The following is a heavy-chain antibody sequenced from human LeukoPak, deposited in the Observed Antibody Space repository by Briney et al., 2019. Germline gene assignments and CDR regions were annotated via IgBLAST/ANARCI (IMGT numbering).Heavy chain of an antibody. Sequence: GGSLRLSCAASGFTFDDYGMSWVRHAPGKGLEWVSGINWNGGSTVYADSVKGRFTISRDNAKNSLYLQMNSLRAEDTALYYCATEPYYYDSSARDDYYYGMDVWGQGTTVTVSS. CDR1: GFTFDDYG. CDR3: ATEPYYYDSSARDDYYYGMDV. V-gene: IGHV3-20*04. J-gene: IGHJ6*02. D-gene: IGHD3-22*01. CDR2: INWNGGST.